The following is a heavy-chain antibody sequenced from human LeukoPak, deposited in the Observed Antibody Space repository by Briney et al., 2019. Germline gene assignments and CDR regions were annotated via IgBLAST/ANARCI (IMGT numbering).Heavy chain of an antibody. CDR1: GGSISSYY. Sequence: PSETLSLTCTVSGGSISSYYWSWIRQPPGKGLEWIGYIYYSGSTNYNPSLKSRVTISVDTSKNQFSLKLSSVTAADTAVYYCASDSSGYYHAAFDIWGQGTMVTVSS. CDR3: ASDSSGYYHAAFDI. J-gene: IGHJ3*02. CDR2: IYYSGST. D-gene: IGHD3-22*01. V-gene: IGHV4-59*01.